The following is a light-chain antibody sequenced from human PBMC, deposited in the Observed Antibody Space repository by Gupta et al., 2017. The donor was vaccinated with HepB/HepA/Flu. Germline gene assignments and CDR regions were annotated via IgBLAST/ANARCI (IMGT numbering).Light chain of an antibody. CDR1: QGVGSS. V-gene: IGKV3-11*01. J-gene: IGKJ2*03. CDR3: QQRSNWFRS. CDR2: DAS. Sequence: EIVLTQSPATLSLSPGERATLSCRASQGVGSSLAWYQQKPGQAPRLLIYDASNRATGIPARFSGSGSGTDFTLTISSLEPEDFAVYYCQQRSNWFRSFGQGTKLEIK.